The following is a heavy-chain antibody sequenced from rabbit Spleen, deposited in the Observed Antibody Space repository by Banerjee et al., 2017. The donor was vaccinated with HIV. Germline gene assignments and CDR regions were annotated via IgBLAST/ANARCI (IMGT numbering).Heavy chain of an antibody. J-gene: IGHJ6*01. CDR3: ARDSGTSFSSYGMDL. D-gene: IGHD8-1*01. CDR1: GFSFSSSYY. Sequence: QSLEESGGGLVQPEGSLTLTCTASGFSFSSSYYMCWVRQAPGKGLEWIACIDTGSSGFTYFASWAKGRFTISKTASTTVTLQVTSLTAADTATYFCARDSGTSFSSYGMDLGGPGTLVTVS. V-gene: IGHV1S40*01. CDR2: IDTGSSGFT.